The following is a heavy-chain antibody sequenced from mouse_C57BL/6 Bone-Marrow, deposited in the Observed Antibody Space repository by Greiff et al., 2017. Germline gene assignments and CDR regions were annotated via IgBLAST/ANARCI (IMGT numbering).Heavy chain of an antibody. Sequence: EVQLQESGPGLVKPSQSLSLTCSVTGYSITSGYYWNWLRQFPGNKLEWMGYISYDGSNNYNPSLKNRISITRDTSKNQFFLKLNSVTTEDTATYYCARESYYGSSLYAMDYWGQGTSVTVSS. V-gene: IGHV3-6*01. D-gene: IGHD1-1*01. CDR2: ISYDGSN. J-gene: IGHJ4*01. CDR1: GYSITSGYY. CDR3: ARESYYGSSLYAMDY.